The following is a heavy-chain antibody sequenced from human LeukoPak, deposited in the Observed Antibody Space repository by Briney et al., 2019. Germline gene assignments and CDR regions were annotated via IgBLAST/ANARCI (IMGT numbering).Heavy chain of an antibody. D-gene: IGHD3-22*01. CDR1: GFTSSSYA. Sequence: GGSLRLSCAASGFTSSSYAMSWVRQAPGKGLEWVSSISGSGGRIYYADSVKGRFTISRDNSKNTLYLQMNSLRAEDTAVYYCAKASAMIVVVSKHFDYWGQGTLVTVSS. CDR2: ISGSGGRI. J-gene: IGHJ4*02. V-gene: IGHV3-23*01. CDR3: AKASAMIVVVSKHFDY.